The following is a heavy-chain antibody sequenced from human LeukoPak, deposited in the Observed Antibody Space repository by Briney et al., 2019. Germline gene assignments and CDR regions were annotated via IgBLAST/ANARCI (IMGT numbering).Heavy chain of an antibody. CDR1: GYTFTGYY. CDR2: INPNSGGT. Sequence: ASVKVSCKASGYTFTGYYMHWVRQAPGQGLEWMGWINPNSGGTNYAQKFQGRVTMTRDTSISTAYMELSRLRSDDTAVYYCARAGHSSSWYPKNWFDPWGQGTLVTVSS. D-gene: IGHD6-13*01. J-gene: IGHJ5*02. V-gene: IGHV1-2*02. CDR3: ARAGHSSSWYPKNWFDP.